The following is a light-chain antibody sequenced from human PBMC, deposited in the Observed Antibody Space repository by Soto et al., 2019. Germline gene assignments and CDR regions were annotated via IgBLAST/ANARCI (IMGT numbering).Light chain of an antibody. J-gene: IGLJ1*01. V-gene: IGLV1-40*01. CDR3: QSYGDSLSVHYV. CDR2: GNT. CDR1: SSNIGSTYD. Sequence: QSVLTQPPSVSGAPGQRVTIFCTGSSSNIGSTYDVQWYQQLPGTTPKLLIHGNTDRPSGVPDRFSGSKSGTSASLAITGLQADDEADYYCQSYGDSLSVHYVFGTGTKVTVL.